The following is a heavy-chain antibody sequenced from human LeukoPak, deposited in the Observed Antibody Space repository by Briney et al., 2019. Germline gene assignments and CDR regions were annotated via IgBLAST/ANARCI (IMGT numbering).Heavy chain of an antibody. CDR2: IYSAGST. D-gene: IGHD3-10*01. Sequence: GGSLRLSCAASGFTVSTNYISWVRQAQGKGLEWVSVIYSAGSTYYADSVKGRFTISRDNSKNTVHLQMNSLRPDDTAVYYCAREGGSGSYGYDYWGQGTLVTVSS. CDR3: AREGGSGSYGYDY. CDR1: GFTVSTNY. V-gene: IGHV3-66*02. J-gene: IGHJ4*02.